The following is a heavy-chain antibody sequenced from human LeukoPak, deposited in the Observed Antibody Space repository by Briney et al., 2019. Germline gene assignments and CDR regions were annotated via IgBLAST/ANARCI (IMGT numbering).Heavy chain of an antibody. D-gene: IGHD3-10*01. CDR2: INHSGST. CDR1: GGSFSGYY. CDR3: ARARSSGSYYNDY. J-gene: IGHJ4*02. V-gene: IGHV4-34*01. Sequence: SETLSLTCAVYGGSFSGYYWSWIRQPPGKGLEWIGEINHSGSTNYNPSLKSRVTISVDTSKNQFSLKLSSVTAADTAVYYCARARSSGSYYNDYWGQGTLVTVSS.